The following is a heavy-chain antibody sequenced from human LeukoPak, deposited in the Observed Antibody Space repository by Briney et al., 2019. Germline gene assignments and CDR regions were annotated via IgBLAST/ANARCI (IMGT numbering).Heavy chain of an antibody. V-gene: IGHV1-69*05. J-gene: IGHJ4*02. D-gene: IGHD1-26*01. CDR3: ARDYWRNSGSYYGVFDY. Sequence: ASVKVSCKASGGTFSSYAISWVRQAPGQGLEWMGRIIPIFGTATYAQKFQGRVTITMDESTSTAYMELSSLRSEDTAVYYCARDYWRNSGSYYGVFDYWGQGTLVTVSS. CDR1: GGTFSSYA. CDR2: IIPIFGTA.